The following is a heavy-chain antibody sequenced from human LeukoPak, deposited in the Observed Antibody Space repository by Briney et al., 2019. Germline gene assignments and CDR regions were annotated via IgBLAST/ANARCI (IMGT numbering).Heavy chain of an antibody. CDR2: IKQDGSEK. V-gene: IGHV3-7*01. CDR1: GFTFSSYS. J-gene: IGHJ6*02. CDR3: ARDPYSSGWPSYYYYGMDV. D-gene: IGHD6-19*01. Sequence: GGSLRLSCAASGFTFSSYSMNWVRQAPGRGLEWVANIKQDGSEKYYVDSVKGRFTISRDNAKNSLYLQMNSLRAEDTAVYYCARDPYSSGWPSYYYYGMDVWGQGTTVTVSS.